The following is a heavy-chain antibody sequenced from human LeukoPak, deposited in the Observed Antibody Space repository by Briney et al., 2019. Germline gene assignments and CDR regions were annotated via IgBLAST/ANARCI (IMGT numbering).Heavy chain of an antibody. Sequence: PGGSLRLSCAASGFTFSSYWMSWVRQTPGKGLEWVANIKEDGSENYYVDFVKGRFTISRDNAKNSLYLQINSLRAEDTAVYYCARAMMEYYYDSSGFWAFDIWGQGTMVTVSS. CDR2: IKEDGSEN. J-gene: IGHJ3*02. V-gene: IGHV3-7*01. CDR1: GFTFSSYW. D-gene: IGHD3-22*01. CDR3: ARAMMEYYYDSSGFWAFDI.